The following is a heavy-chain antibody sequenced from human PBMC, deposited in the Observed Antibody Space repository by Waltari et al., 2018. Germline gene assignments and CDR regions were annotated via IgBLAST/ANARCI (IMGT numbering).Heavy chain of an antibody. Sequence: QVQLQQWGAGLLKPSETLSLTCAVYGGSFSGYYWSWIRQPPGKGLEWIGEINHSGSTNYNPSLKSRVTITADTSTDTAYMELSSLRSEDTAVYYCATDQGSSSFQPRDWYFDLWGRGTLVTVSS. CDR1: GGSFSGYY. D-gene: IGHD6-13*01. V-gene: IGHV4-34*01. J-gene: IGHJ2*01. CDR3: ATDQGSSSFQPRDWYFDL. CDR2: INHSGST.